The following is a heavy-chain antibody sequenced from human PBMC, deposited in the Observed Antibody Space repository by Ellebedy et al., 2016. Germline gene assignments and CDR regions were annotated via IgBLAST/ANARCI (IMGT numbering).Heavy chain of an antibody. CDR2: ISRSTSYI. Sequence: GESLKISCAASGFTFSIYSMNWVRQAPGKGLEWVAYISRSTSYIHYADSVKGRFTISRDNAKNSLSLQMNSLRAEDTAVYYCARDSSSFFGLDVWGQGTTVSVSS. V-gene: IGHV3-21*05. J-gene: IGHJ6*02. CDR3: ARDSSSFFGLDV. D-gene: IGHD6-13*01. CDR1: GFTFSIYS.